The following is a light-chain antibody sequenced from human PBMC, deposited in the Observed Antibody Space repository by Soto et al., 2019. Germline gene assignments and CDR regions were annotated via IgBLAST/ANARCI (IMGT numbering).Light chain of an antibody. CDR3: QQYGSSPET. CDR1: QRISTN. V-gene: IGKV3-20*01. Sequence: EIVITQSPATLSVSPGESATLSCRASQRISTNLAWYQHKRGQAPRLLIYGASSRATGIPDRFSGSGSGTDFTLTTSRLAPEDFAVYYCQQYGSSPETFGQGTKVDI. J-gene: IGKJ1*01. CDR2: GAS.